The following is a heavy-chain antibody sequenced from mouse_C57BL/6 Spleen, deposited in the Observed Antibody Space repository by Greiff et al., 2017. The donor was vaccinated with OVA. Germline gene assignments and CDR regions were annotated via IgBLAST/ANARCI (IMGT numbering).Heavy chain of an antibody. Sequence: VQLQQSGAELVKPGASVKISCKASGYAFSSYWMNWVKQRPGKGLEWIGQIYPGDGDTNYNGKFKGKATLTADKSSSTAYMQLSSLTSEDSAVYFCARDGYYGSKLVDYWGQGTTLTVSS. D-gene: IGHD1-1*01. V-gene: IGHV1-80*01. CDR3: ARDGYYGSKLVDY. CDR2: IYPGDGDT. J-gene: IGHJ2*01. CDR1: GYAFSSYW.